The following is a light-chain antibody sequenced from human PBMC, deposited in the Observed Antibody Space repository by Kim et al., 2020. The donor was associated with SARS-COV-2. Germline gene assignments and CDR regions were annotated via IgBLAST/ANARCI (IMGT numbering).Light chain of an antibody. CDR3: QVWDTNSDKGV. Sequence: PGKTGKITSGGKKSESKSEKGEQQKTGQATVKVIYDDSDRNAGSRERFSGDNSGNTDTLTISRVEDGDEADDYCQVWDTNSDKGVFGGGTQLTV. J-gene: IGLJ3*02. V-gene: IGLV3-21*03. CDR2: DDS. CDR1: KSESKS.